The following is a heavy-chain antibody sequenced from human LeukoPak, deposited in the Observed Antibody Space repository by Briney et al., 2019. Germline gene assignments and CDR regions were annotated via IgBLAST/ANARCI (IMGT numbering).Heavy chain of an antibody. CDR3: ARGKSSVVVVAATPGPFDY. J-gene: IGHJ4*02. V-gene: IGHV1-18*01. CDR1: GYTFTSNV. Sequence: GASVKVSCKASGYTFTSNVLNWVRQAPGQGLEWMGWISAYNGNTNYAQKLQGRVTMTTDTSTSTAYMELRSLRSDDTAVYYCARGKSSVVVVAATPGPFDYWGEGTLVTVSS. CDR2: ISAYNGNT. D-gene: IGHD2-15*01.